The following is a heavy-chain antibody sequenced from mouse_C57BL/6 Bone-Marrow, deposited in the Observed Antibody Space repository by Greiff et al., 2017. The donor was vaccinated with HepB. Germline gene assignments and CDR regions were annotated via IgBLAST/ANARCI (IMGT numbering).Heavy chain of an antibody. V-gene: IGHV1-52*01. D-gene: IGHD2-4*01. CDR1: GYTFTSYW. CDR3: ARGLRRYYYAMDY. CDR2: IDPSDSET. Sequence: QVQLQQPGAELVRPGSSVKLSCKASGYTFTSYWMHWVKQRPIQGLEWIANIDPSDSETHYNQKFKDKATLTVDKSSSTAYMQLSSLTSEDSAVYYCARGLRRYYYAMDYWGQGTSVTVSS. J-gene: IGHJ4*01.